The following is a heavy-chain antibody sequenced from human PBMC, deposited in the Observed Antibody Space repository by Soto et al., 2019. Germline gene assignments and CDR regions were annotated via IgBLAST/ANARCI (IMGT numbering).Heavy chain of an antibody. V-gene: IGHV3-21*01. CDR2: ISSSSSYI. J-gene: IGHJ6*02. D-gene: IGHD6-13*01. CDR3: ARDMGGYSSSWYVGTRFYYYYYGMDV. CDR1: GFTFSSYS. Sequence: GGSLRLSCAASGFTFSSYSMNWVRQAPGKGLEWVSSISSSSSYIYYADSVKGRFTISRDNSKNSLYLQMNSLRAEDTAVYYCARDMGGYSSSWYVGTRFYYYYYGMDVWGQGTTVPVS.